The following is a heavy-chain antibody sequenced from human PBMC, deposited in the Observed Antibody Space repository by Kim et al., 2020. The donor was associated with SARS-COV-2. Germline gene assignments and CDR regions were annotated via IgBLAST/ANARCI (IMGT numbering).Heavy chain of an antibody. CDR1: GGSISSSSYY. CDR2: IYYSGST. J-gene: IGHJ3*02. CDR3: ARLDYDYVWGMSAFDI. Sequence: SETLSLTCTVSGGSISSSSYYWGWIRQPPGKGLEWIGSIYYSGSTYYNPSLKSRVTISVDTSKNQFSLKLSSVTAADTAVYYCARLDYDYVWGMSAFDIWGQGTMVTVSS. V-gene: IGHV4-39*01. D-gene: IGHD3-16*01.